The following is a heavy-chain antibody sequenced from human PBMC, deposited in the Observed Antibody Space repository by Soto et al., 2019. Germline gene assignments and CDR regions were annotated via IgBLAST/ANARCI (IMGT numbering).Heavy chain of an antibody. CDR3: ARVDIHYDFWSGSPGMDV. V-gene: IGHV1-18*01. CDR2: ISAYNGNT. Sequence: QVQLVQSGAEVKKPGASVKVSCKASGYTFTSYGINWVRQAPGQGLEWMGWISAYNGNTNYAQKLQGRVTMTTDTSTSTAYMELRSLRSDDTAVYYCARVDIHYDFWSGSPGMDVWGQGTTVTVSS. CDR1: GYTFTSYG. D-gene: IGHD3-3*01. J-gene: IGHJ6*02.